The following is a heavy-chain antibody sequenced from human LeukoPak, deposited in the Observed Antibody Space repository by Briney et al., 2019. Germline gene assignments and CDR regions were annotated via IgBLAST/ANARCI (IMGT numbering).Heavy chain of an antibody. CDR2: IYYSGST. Sequence: SETLSLTCTVSGGSISSYYWSWIRQPPGKGLEWIGYIYYSGSTNYNPSLKSRVTISVDTSKNQFSLKLSSVTAADTAVYYCARVGGYGGATDYWGQGTLVTVSS. CDR1: GGSISSYY. D-gene: IGHD5-12*01. V-gene: IGHV4-59*01. CDR3: ARVGGYGGATDY. J-gene: IGHJ4*02.